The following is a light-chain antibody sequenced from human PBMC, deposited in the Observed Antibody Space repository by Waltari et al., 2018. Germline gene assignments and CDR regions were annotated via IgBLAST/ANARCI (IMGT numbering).Light chain of an antibody. V-gene: IGLV2-14*01. CDR3: SSYVSGSTLKM. Sequence: QSALTQPASVSGSPGKSITIPRTGTNNDIGCYAYVPWYQQHPGKAHKLLIYDVSYRPSGVSIRFSGSKSGNTASLTISGLQTEDEADYYCSSYVSGSTLKMFGGGTKLTVL. J-gene: IGLJ3*02. CDR2: DVS. CDR1: NNDIGCYAY.